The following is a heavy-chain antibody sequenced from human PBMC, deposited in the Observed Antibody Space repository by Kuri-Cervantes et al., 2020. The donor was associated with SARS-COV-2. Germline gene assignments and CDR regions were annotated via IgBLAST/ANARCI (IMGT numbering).Heavy chain of an antibody. CDR1: GGSISSSNW. D-gene: IGHD6-19*01. V-gene: IGHV4-4*02. CDR3: ARRPYNSGWYFADY. Sequence: SCAVSGGSISSSNWWSWVRQPPGKGLEWIGEIYHSGSTNYNPSLKSRVTISVDTSKNQFSLKLSSVTAADTAVYYCARRPYNSGWYFADYWGQGTLVTVSS. J-gene: IGHJ4*02. CDR2: IYHSGST.